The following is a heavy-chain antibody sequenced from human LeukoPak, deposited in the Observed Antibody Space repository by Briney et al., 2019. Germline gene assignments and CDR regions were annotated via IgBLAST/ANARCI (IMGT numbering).Heavy chain of an antibody. J-gene: IGHJ4*02. D-gene: IGHD3-10*01. Sequence: GGSLRLSCAVSGFSVSNNYLSWVSQAPGKGLEWVSVIYSGGSTYYADSVKGRFIISRDNSKNTVNLQMNSLRDEDTAVYYCERTMTGGLIIWGQGTQVTVSS. CDR3: ERTMTGGLII. CDR1: GFSVSNNY. CDR2: IYSGGST. V-gene: IGHV3-66*01.